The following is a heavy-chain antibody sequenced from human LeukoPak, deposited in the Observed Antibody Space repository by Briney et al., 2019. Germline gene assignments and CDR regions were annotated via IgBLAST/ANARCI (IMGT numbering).Heavy chain of an antibody. CDR3: ARVRYSDSSVLTRKRSYYFDY. CDR2: ISTSGST. J-gene: IGHJ4*02. V-gene: IGHV4-4*07. Sequence: SSETLSLTCTVSGGSISSYYWSWIRQPAGKGLESIGHISTSGSTNYNPSLKSRVTMSVDTSKNQFSLKLSSVTAADTAVYYYARVRYSDSSVLTRKRSYYFDYWGQGTLVTVSS. CDR1: GGSISSYY. D-gene: IGHD3-22*01.